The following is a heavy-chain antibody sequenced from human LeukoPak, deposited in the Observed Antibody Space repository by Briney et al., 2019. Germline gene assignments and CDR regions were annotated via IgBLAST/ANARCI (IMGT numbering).Heavy chain of an antibody. CDR1: GFTFSNYG. CDR2: IWYDGSNK. CDR3: AREGPRGNSQFDY. D-gene: IGHD2/OR15-2a*01. Sequence: PGRSLRLSCAASGFTFSNYGMHWVRQVPGKGLELVALIWYDGSNKYYTDSVKGRLTISRDNSKDTLFLQMNSLRVEDTAVYYCAREGPRGNSQFDYWGQGTLVTVSP. V-gene: IGHV3-33*01. J-gene: IGHJ4*02.